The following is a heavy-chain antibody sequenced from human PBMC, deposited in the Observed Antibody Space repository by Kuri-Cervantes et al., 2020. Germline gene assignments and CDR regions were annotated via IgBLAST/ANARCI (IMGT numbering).Heavy chain of an antibody. CDR2: INSDNTYI. J-gene: IGHJ4*02. CDR1: GFTFSNYS. CDR3: ARDPVRGGDYDH. Sequence: GGSLRLSCVASGFTFSNYSMNWVRQAPGRGLDWVSSINSDNTYIHYTNSVKGRFTISRDNAKNLVFLQMNSLRVEDTAVYYCARDPVRGGDYDHWGQGTRVTVSS. D-gene: IGHD3-10*01. V-gene: IGHV3-21*01.